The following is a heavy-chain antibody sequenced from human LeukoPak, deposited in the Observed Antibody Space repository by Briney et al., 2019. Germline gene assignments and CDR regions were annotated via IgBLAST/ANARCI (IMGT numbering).Heavy chain of an antibody. CDR1: GVAIRSGHW. J-gene: IGHJ3*02. D-gene: IGHD2-8*02. CDR2: IHQSGST. Sequence: PSETLSLTCDDSGVAIRSGHWWSWVRQIPGKGLEWIGEIHQSGSTNYHASLKSRVTIAVDTSKNQFYLKVTSLTAADTAVYYCVTSIALAGWGAFDTWGQGTMVTVSS. V-gene: IGHV4-4*02. CDR3: VTSIALAGWGAFDT.